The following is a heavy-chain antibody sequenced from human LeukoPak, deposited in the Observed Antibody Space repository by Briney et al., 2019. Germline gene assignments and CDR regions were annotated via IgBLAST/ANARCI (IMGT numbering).Heavy chain of an antibody. Sequence: KPSATLSLTCTVSGGSISSYYWSWIRQPPGKGLEWIGYIYYSGSTNYNPSLKSRVTISVDTSRNQFSLKLSSVTAADTAVYYCAREYSGSYNYWGQGTLVTVSS. CDR3: AREYSGSYNY. V-gene: IGHV4-59*01. CDR1: GGSISSYY. CDR2: IYYSGST. D-gene: IGHD1-26*01. J-gene: IGHJ4*02.